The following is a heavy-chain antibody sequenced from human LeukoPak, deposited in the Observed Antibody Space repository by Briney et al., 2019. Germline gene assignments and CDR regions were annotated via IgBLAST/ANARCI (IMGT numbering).Heavy chain of an antibody. CDR3: ARGPTYYDFWRGFAMDV. J-gene: IGHJ6*02. D-gene: IGHD3-3*01. CDR1: GGSISSYY. V-gene: IGHV4-59*01. CDR2: IYYSGST. Sequence: SETLSLTCTVSGGSISSYYWSWIRQPPGKGLEWLGYIYYSGSTNYNPSLKSRVTISVDTSKNQFSLKLSSVTAADTAVYYCARGPTYYDFWRGFAMDVWGQGTTVTVSS.